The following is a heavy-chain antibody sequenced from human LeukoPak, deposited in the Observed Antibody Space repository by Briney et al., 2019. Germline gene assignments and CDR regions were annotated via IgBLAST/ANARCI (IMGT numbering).Heavy chain of an antibody. Sequence: ASVKVSCKASGYTFSSYGINWVRQAPGQGREWMGWITTYNGNRNYAQKVQDRVTMTTDTSTSTAYMELRNLNSDDTAVYYCASGAGGAAFDIWGQGTMVTVSS. CDR2: ITTYNGNR. J-gene: IGHJ3*02. CDR3: ASGAGGAAFDI. D-gene: IGHD1-26*01. V-gene: IGHV1-18*01. CDR1: GYTFSSYG.